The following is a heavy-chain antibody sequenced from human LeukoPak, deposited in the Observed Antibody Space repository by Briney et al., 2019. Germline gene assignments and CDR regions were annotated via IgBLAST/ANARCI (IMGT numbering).Heavy chain of an antibody. J-gene: IGHJ6*02. CDR1: GGSFSGYY. D-gene: IGHD3-10*01. CDR2: INHSGSA. CDR3: ASLYGSGSYYNAPRYYYGMDV. Sequence: SETLSLTCAVYGGSFSGYYWSWIRQPPGKGLEWIGEINHSGSANYNPSLKSRVTISVDTSKNQFSLKLSSVTAADTAVYYCASLYGSGSYYNAPRYYYGMDVWGQETTVTVSS. V-gene: IGHV4-34*01.